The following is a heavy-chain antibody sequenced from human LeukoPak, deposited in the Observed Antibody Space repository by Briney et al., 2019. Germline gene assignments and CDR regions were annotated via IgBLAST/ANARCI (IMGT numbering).Heavy chain of an antibody. J-gene: IGHJ3*02. Sequence: ASVKVSCKASGYTFTSYDINWVRQATGQGLEWMGWMNTNSGNTGYAQKFQGRVTMTRNTSICTAYMELSSLRSEDTAVYYCARAYCYGDSCYLAAFDIWGQGTMVTVSS. CDR3: ARAYCYGDSCYLAAFDI. CDR2: MNTNSGNT. CDR1: GYTFTSYD. V-gene: IGHV1-8*01. D-gene: IGHD2-15*01.